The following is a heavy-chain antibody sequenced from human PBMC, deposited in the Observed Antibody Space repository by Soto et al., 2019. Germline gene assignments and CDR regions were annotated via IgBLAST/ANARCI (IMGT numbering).Heavy chain of an antibody. CDR1: GGSISSYY. CDR2: IYYSGST. V-gene: IGHV4-59*13. J-gene: IGHJ3*02. CDR3: AREDGSYAFDI. Sequence: SETLSLTCTVSGGSISSYYWSWIRQPPGKGLEWIGYIYYSGSTNYNPSLKSRVTISVDTSKNQFSLKLSSVTAADTAVYYCAREDGSYAFDIWGQGTMVTVS.